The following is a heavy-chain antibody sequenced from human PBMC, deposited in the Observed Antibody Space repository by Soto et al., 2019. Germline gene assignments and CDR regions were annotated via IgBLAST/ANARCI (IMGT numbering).Heavy chain of an antibody. Sequence: QVHLVESGGGVVQPGRSLRLSCAASGFSFSSYAMHWVRQAPGKGLEWVAIISNDGRNKFYADSVQGRFSISRDNSKNTVDLQMNSLRPEDTAVYFCAKAYSSGWYDGYCYVMDVWGQGTTVTVSS. J-gene: IGHJ6*02. V-gene: IGHV3-30*18. CDR3: AKAYSSGWYDGYCYVMDV. D-gene: IGHD6-19*01. CDR2: ISNDGRNK. CDR1: GFSFSSYA.